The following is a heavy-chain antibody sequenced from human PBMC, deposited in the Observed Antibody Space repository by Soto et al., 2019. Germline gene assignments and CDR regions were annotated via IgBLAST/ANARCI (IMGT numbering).Heavy chain of an antibody. V-gene: IGHV1-69*06. D-gene: IGHD6-13*01. CDR2: IVTIFNTS. J-gene: IGHJ4*02. CDR3: ATQQQLTTFAF. Sequence: QVQLVQSGAEVKKPGSSVKVSCKASGGTFNNYAISWVRQAPGQGLEWMGGIVTIFNTSHFAEKFQGRLTLTADKSTSTAFMELIGLRSDDTAVYFCATQQQLTTFAFWGQGTLVSVSS. CDR1: GGTFNNYA.